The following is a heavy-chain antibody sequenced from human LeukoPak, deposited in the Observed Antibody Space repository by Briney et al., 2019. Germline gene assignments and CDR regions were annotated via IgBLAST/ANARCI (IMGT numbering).Heavy chain of an antibody. Sequence: SETLSLTCAVYGGSFSGYYWSWIRKPPGKGLEWIGEINHSGSTNYNPSLKSRVTISVDTSKNQFSLKLSSVTAADTAVYYCARDYLSGFCFDYWGQGTLVTVSS. CDR1: GGSFSGYY. V-gene: IGHV4-34*01. CDR3: ARDYLSGFCFDY. D-gene: IGHD3-3*01. CDR2: INHSGST. J-gene: IGHJ4*02.